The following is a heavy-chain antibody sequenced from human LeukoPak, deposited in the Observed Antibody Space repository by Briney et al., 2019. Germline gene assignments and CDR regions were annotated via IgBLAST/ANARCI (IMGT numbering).Heavy chain of an antibody. CDR2: IYYSGST. CDR1: GGSISSSSYY. V-gene: IGHV4-39*01. Sequence: PSETLSLTCTVSGGSISSSSYYWGWIRQPPGKGLEWIGSIYYSGSTYYNPSLKSRVTISVDTSKNQFSLKLSSVTAADTAVYYCARHTAMVTGDYWSQGTLVTVSS. D-gene: IGHD5-18*01. CDR3: ARHTAMVTGDY. J-gene: IGHJ4*02.